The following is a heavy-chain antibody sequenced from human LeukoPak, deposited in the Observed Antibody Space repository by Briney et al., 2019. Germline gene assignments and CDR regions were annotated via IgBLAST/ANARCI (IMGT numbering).Heavy chain of an antibody. CDR3: ARVIFVGYYGMDV. Sequence: GGSLRLSCAASGFTFSGYWMHWVRQTPGKGLVWVSRINSDGSGRIYADSVKGRFTISRDNAKNTLYLQMNSLRAEDTAVYYCARVIFVGYYGMDVWGQGTTVTVSS. CDR1: GFTFSGYW. CDR2: INSDGSGR. V-gene: IGHV3-74*01. D-gene: IGHD3-9*01. J-gene: IGHJ6*02.